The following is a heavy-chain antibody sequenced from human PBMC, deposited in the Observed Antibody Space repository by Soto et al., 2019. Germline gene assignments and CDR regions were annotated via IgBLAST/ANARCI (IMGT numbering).Heavy chain of an antibody. V-gene: IGHV3-30*18. CDR2: ISNDGRDK. J-gene: IGHJ3*01. CDR3: AKDQGIAASHGID. CDR1: GFTFNNYG. Sequence: QVQLVESGGGVVQPGRSLRLSCAASGFTFNNYGMHWVRQAPGKGLEWVATISNDGRDKYYAHSVRGRLTISRDNSKNTVYLQMNRLRAEDTAVYYCAKDQGIAASHGIDWGQGTMVTVSS. D-gene: IGHD6-25*01.